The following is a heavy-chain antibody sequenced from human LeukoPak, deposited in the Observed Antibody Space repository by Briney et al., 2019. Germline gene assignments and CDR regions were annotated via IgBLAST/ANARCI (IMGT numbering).Heavy chain of an antibody. J-gene: IGHJ4*02. D-gene: IGHD1-26*01. CDR2: ISGSGGST. Sequence: GGSLRLSRAASGFTFSSYAMSWVRQAPGKGLEWVSAISGSGGSTYYADSVKGRFTISRDNSKNTLYLQMNSLRAEDTAVYYCAKPHRSGSYYDYWGQGTLVTVSS. V-gene: IGHV3-23*01. CDR3: AKPHRSGSYYDY. CDR1: GFTFSSYA.